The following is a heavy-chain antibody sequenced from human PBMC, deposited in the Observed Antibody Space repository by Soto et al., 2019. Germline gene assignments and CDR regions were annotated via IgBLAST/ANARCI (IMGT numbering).Heavy chain of an antibody. J-gene: IGHJ4*02. V-gene: IGHV3-23*01. CDR1: GFTFSSYA. CDR2: SSGSGGST. CDR3: AKALEGPRRRLGHDFYYFDY. D-gene: IGHD3-3*01. Sequence: EVQLLESGGGLVQPGGSLRLSCAASGFTFSSYAMSWVRQAPGKGLEWVSASSGSGGSTYYADSVKGRFTISRDNSKNTLYLEMNSLRAEDTAVYYCAKALEGPRRRLGHDFYYFDYWGQGTLVTVSS.